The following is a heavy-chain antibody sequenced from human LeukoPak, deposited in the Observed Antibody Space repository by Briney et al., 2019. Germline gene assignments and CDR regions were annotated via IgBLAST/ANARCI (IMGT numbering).Heavy chain of an antibody. CDR2: IYYSGST. J-gene: IGHJ3*02. V-gene: IGHV4-30-4*01. CDR3: ASTTSGAMYSTWWRGGNAFDI. CDR1: GGSISSGDYY. Sequence: SQTLSLTCTVSGGSISSGDYYWSWIRQPPGKGLEWIGYIYYSGSTYYNPSLKSRVTISVDTSKNQFSLKLSSVTAADTAVYYCASTTSGAMYSTWWRGGNAFDIWGQGTMVTVSS. D-gene: IGHD4/OR15-4a*01.